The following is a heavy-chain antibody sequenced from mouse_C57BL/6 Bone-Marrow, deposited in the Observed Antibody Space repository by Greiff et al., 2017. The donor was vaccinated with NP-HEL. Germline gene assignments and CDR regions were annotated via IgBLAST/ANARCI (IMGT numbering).Heavy chain of an antibody. CDR1: GYTFTSYW. J-gene: IGHJ1*03. Sequence: QVHVKQSGAELVRPGSSVKLSCKASGYTFTSYWMHWVKQRPIQGLEWIGNIDPSDSETHYNQKFKDKATLTVDKSSSTAYMQLSSLTSEDSAVYYCARNYGWYFDVWGTGTTVTVSS. CDR2: IDPSDSET. CDR3: ARNYGWYFDV. V-gene: IGHV1-52*01. D-gene: IGHD1-1*01.